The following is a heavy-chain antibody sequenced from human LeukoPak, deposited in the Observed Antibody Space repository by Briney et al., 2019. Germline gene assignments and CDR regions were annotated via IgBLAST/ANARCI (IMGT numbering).Heavy chain of an antibody. CDR1: GFSFSYQG. CDR2: FGTSNSDR. J-gene: IGHJ6*03. CDR3: ARGKTGSYYSRSYYMDV. Sequence: GGSLRLSCAGSGFSFSYQGMTWVRQAPGKGLEWVSSFGTSNSDRYYADSVKGRLTISRDNAKSSVYLQMNRLSAEDTAIYYCARGKTGSYYSRSYYMDVWGKGTTVTISS. D-gene: IGHD3-10*01. V-gene: IGHV3-21*06.